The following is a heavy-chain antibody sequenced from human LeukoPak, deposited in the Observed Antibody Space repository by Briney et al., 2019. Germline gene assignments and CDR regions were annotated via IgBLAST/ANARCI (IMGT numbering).Heavy chain of an antibody. CDR1: GFTFSSYS. J-gene: IGHJ4*02. CDR2: ISSSSSYR. D-gene: IGHD2-21*02. Sequence: GGSLRLSCAASGFTFSSYSMNWVRQAPGKGLEWVSSISSSSSYRYYADSVKGRFTISRDNAKNSLYLQMNSLRAEDTAVYYYARTFDCGGDCYSGGLDYWGQGTLVTVSS. V-gene: IGHV3-21*01. CDR3: ARTFDCGGDCYSGGLDY.